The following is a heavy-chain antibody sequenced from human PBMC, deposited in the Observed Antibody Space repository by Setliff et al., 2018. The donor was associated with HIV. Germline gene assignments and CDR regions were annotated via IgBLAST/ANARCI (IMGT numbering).Heavy chain of an antibody. Sequence: ASVKVSCKASGYSFTTSDIHWVRQAPGQGLQWMGWMDPKSAATGHAQKLQGRITMTSNMSMTTAYLQLNSLTSEDTAMYYCTRGVGALDSSNTPSYYFDLWGHGTPVTVSS. CDR1: GYSFTTSD. CDR2: MDPKSAAT. V-gene: IGHV1-8*02. D-gene: IGHD6-19*01. CDR3: TRGVGALDSSNTPSYYFDL. J-gene: IGHJ4*01.